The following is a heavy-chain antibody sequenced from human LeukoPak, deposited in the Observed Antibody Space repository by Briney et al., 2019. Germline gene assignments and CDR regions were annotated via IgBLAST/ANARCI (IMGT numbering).Heavy chain of an antibody. Sequence: TSETLSLTCAVYGGSFSGYYWSWIRQPPGKGLEWIGEINHCGSTNYNPSLKSRVTISVDTSKNQFSLNLSSVTAADTAVYFCARAPHFFDTSGSRYYFDYWGQGALVTVSS. D-gene: IGHD3-22*01. V-gene: IGHV4-34*01. CDR3: ARAPHFFDTSGSRYYFDY. CDR1: GGSFSGYY. CDR2: INHCGST. J-gene: IGHJ4*02.